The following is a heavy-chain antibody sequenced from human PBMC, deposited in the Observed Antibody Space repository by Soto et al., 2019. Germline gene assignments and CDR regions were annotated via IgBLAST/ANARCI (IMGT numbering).Heavy chain of an antibody. CDR2: VSPPFRTS. CDR1: GVSFNNNG. V-gene: IGHV1-69*01. CDR3: ARVLYSGSGRYSPDGVDG. J-gene: IGHJ6*02. Sequence: QVQLVQSGAEVKKPGSSVKVSCKTSGVSFNNNGIGWVRQAPGHGLEWMGGVSPPFRTSNYAQKFQGRISITADAATGPVNMPLCSLTSEDTAQYYCARVLYSGSGRYSPDGVDGWGQGTAVNVSS. D-gene: IGHD3-10*01.